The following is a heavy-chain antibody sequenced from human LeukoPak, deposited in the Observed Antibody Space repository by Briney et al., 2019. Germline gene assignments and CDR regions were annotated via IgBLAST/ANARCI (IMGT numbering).Heavy chain of an antibody. V-gene: IGHV3-30*03. CDR2: ISYDGSNE. D-gene: IGHD2-2*01. Sequence: GGSLRLSCAASGFTFSSYGMHWVRQAPGKGLEWVALISYDGSNEYYADSVRGRFTISRDNSKFTLYMQMNNLRAEDTAVYYCARVRAGYCTSTSCYTGMDVWGQGTTVTVSS. J-gene: IGHJ6*02. CDR3: ARVRAGYCTSTSCYTGMDV. CDR1: GFTFSSYG.